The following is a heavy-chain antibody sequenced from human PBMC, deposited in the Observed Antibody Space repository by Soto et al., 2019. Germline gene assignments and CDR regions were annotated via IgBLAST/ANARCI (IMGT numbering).Heavy chain of an antibody. CDR3: ARHPAFHHGGKLPEFDY. J-gene: IGHJ4*02. CDR1: GYSFTSYW. Sequence: GESLKISCKGSGYSFTSYWIGWVRQMPGKGLEWMGIIYPGDSDTRYSPSFQGQVTISADKSISTAYLQWSSLKASDTAMYYCARHPAFHHGGKLPEFDYWGQGTLVTVSS. V-gene: IGHV5-51*01. CDR2: IYPGDSDT. D-gene: IGHD1-26*01.